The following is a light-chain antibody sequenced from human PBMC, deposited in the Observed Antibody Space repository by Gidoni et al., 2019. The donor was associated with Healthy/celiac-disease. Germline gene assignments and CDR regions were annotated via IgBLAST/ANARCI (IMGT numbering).Light chain of an antibody. CDR1: QSISSY. V-gene: IGKV1-39*01. CDR3: QQSYSTPF. J-gene: IGKJ2*01. CDR2: AAS. Sequence: DIQMTQSPSSLSASVGDRVTITCRASQSISSYVNWYQQKPGKAPNLLIYAASSFQSGVPSRFSGSGSGTYFTLTISSLQPEDFASYYCQQSYSTPFFGQGTKLEIK.